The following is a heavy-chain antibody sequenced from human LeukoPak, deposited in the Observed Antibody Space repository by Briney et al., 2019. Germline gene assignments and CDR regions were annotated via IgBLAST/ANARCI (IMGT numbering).Heavy chain of an antibody. J-gene: IGHJ4*02. CDR2: INTNTGNP. CDR1: GYTFTSYA. CDR3: ARDLYYYDSIGYRSPPTFDY. Sequence: ASVKVSCKASGYTFTSYAMNWVRQAPGQGLEWMGWINTNTGNPTYAQGFTGRFVFSLDTSVSTAYLQISSLKAEDTAVYYCARDLYYYDSIGYRSPPTFDYWGQGTLVTVSS. V-gene: IGHV7-4-1*02. D-gene: IGHD3-22*01.